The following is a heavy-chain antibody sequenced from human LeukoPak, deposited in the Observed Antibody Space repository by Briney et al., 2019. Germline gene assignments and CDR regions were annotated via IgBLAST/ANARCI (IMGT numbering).Heavy chain of an antibody. V-gene: IGHV1-8*03. CDR2: INPNSGNT. CDR1: GYTFTGYY. CDR3: ARGPPTAQYFQH. J-gene: IGHJ1*01. D-gene: IGHD1-1*01. Sequence: ASVKVSCKASGYTFTGYYMHWVRQATGQGLQRMGWINPNSGNTGYAQKFQGRTTITRNTSISTVYMELSSLRSEDTAVYYCARGPPTAQYFQHWGQGTLVTVSS.